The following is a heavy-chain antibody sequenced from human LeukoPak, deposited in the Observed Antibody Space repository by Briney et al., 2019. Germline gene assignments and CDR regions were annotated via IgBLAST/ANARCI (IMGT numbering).Heavy chain of an antibody. Sequence: GSLRLSCAASGFTFSSYAMSWVRQAPGKGLEWVSAISGSGGSTYYADSVKGWFTISRDNSKNTLYLQMNSLRAEDTAVYYCAKSGFIVVVPAGDAFDIWGQGTMVTVSS. CDR1: GFTFSSYA. CDR3: AKSGFIVVVPAGDAFDI. D-gene: IGHD2-2*01. CDR2: ISGSGGST. J-gene: IGHJ3*02. V-gene: IGHV3-23*01.